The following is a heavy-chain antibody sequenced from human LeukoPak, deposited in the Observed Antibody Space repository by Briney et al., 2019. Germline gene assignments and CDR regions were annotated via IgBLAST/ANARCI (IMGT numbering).Heavy chain of an antibody. Sequence: GGSLRLSCAASGFTFSSYEMNWVRQAPGQGLEWISCISSSGSTIDYADSVKGRFTISRDNAKNSLYLQMNSLRAEDTAVYYCARTPGYCSSTSCYYYYYYGMDVWGQGTTVTVSS. V-gene: IGHV3-48*03. D-gene: IGHD2-2*03. J-gene: IGHJ6*02. CDR1: GFTFSSYE. CDR2: ISSSGSTI. CDR3: ARTPGYCSSTSCYYYYYYGMDV.